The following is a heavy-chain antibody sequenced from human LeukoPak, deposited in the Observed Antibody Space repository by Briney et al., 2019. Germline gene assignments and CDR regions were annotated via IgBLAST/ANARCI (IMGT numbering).Heavy chain of an antibody. J-gene: IGHJ4*02. V-gene: IGHV4-59*08. CDR2: IYYSGST. CDR1: GGSISSYY. Sequence: SETLSLTCTVSGGSISSYYWSWIRQPPGKGLEWIGYIYYSGSTNYNPSLKSRVTISVDTSKNQFSLKLSSVTAADTAVYYCARHKAYYGSATGYYFDYWGQGTLVTVSS. D-gene: IGHD2-21*01. CDR3: ARHKAYYGSATGYYFDY.